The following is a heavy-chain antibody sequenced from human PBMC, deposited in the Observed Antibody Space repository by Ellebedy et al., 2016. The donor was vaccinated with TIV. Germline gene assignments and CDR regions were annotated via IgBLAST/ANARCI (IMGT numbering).Heavy chain of an antibody. CDR2: INWDGSYT. V-gene: IGHV3-43*01. CDR1: GFTFHDYT. CDR3: VRSGHSDGYFDY. Sequence: GESLKISCAASGFTFHDYTMLWVRQAPGRGLEWVSLINWDGSYTYYADSVRGRFTISRDNSKNSLYLQMNSLSAEDTALYYCVRSGHSDGYFDYWGQGTLVTVSS. D-gene: IGHD3-10*01. J-gene: IGHJ4*02.